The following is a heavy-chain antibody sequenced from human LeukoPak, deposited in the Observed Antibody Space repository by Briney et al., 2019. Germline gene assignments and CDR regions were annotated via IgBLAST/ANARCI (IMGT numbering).Heavy chain of an antibody. D-gene: IGHD3-16*01. CDR1: GFTFTNYW. J-gene: IGHJ4*02. CDR2: ISGGGGGT. Sequence: GGSLRLSCAASGFTFTNYWVHWVRQAPGKGLEWVSVISGGGGGTYYADSVKGRFTISRDNSKNTLYLQMNSLRAEDTAVYYCAKAGPRKDYEVDYWGQGTLVTVSS. V-gene: IGHV3-23*01. CDR3: AKAGPRKDYEVDY.